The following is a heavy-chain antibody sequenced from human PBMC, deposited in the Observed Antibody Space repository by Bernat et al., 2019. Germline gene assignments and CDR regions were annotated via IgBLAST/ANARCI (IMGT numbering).Heavy chain of an antibody. CDR3: AGRGTTVTTSDAFDI. J-gene: IGHJ3*02. D-gene: IGHD4-17*01. V-gene: IGHV3-66*01. CDR1: GFTVSSNY. Sequence: VQLVESGGGLVQPGGSLRLSCAASGFTVSSNYMSWVRQAPGKGLEWVSVIYSGGSAYHADSVRGRFTISRDHSKNTLFLQMNSLRAEDTAVYYCAGRGTTVTTSDAFDIWGQGTMVTVSS. CDR2: IYSGGSA.